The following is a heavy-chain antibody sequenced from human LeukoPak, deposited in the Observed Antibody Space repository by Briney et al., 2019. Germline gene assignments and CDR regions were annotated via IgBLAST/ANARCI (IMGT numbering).Heavy chain of an antibody. V-gene: IGHV3-48*03. CDR3: ARGRAKWRYTFDY. CDR1: GFTFSSCE. J-gene: IGHJ4*02. D-gene: IGHD5-18*01. CDR2: ISSSGSTI. Sequence: PGGSLRLSCAASGFTFSSCEMNWVGQAPGKGLEWLSYISSSGSTIYYAESVTGRFTNYRDNAKTSLYLQMNSLRAEYTPVYYCARGRAKWRYTFDYWGQGTLVTVSS.